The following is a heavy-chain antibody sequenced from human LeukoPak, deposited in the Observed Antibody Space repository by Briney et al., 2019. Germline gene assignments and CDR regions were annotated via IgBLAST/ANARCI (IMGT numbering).Heavy chain of an antibody. CDR1: GGSFSGYY. V-gene: IGHV4-34*01. J-gene: IGHJ4*02. CDR3: ARGFPTTVTTYRGGYFDY. CDR2: INHSGST. D-gene: IGHD4-17*01. Sequence: SETLSLTCAVYGGSFSGYYWSWIRQPPGKGLEWIGEINHSGSTNYNPSLKSRVTISVDTSKNQFSLKLSSVTGADTAVYYCARGFPTTVTTYRGGYFDYWGQGTLVTVSS.